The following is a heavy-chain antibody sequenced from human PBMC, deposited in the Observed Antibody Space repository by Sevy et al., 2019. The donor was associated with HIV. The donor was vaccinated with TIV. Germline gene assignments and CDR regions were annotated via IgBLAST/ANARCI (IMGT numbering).Heavy chain of an antibody. J-gene: IGHJ4*02. CDR3: ARDLPPSATTVAHFDY. CDR1: GFTFSNYE. Sequence: GRSLRLSCTASGFTFSNYEMNWVRQAPGKGLEWVSYITNSGSTIYYSDSVRGRFTVSRDNAKNSLYLQMNSLRAEDTAVYYCARDLPPSATTVAHFDYWGRGTLVTVSS. V-gene: IGHV3-48*03. D-gene: IGHD4-17*01. CDR2: ITNSGSTI.